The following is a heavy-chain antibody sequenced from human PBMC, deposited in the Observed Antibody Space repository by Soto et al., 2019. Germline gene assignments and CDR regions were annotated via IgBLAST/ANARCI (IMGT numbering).Heavy chain of an antibody. CDR1: GFTFSSYW. V-gene: IGHV3-7*01. Sequence: EVQLVESGGGLVQPGGSLRLSCAGSGFTFSSYWMSWVRQTPDKGLEWVAKIKQDGSAKSYVDSVKDRFTISRDNARNSLSLQMDSLRAEDTAVYYCVRAPREDTGYEYYFDYWGQGTLVTVSS. D-gene: IGHD5-12*01. J-gene: IGHJ4*02. CDR3: VRAPREDTGYEYYFDY. CDR2: IKQDGSAK.